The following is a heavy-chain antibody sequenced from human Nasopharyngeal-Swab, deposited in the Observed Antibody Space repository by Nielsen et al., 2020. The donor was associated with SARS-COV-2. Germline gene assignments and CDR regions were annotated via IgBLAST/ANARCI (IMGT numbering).Heavy chain of an antibody. J-gene: IGHJ5*02. CDR3: TSGWFDP. CDR1: GFPFGPYG. Sequence: GESLKISCVASGFPFGPYGMNWVRQAPGKGLEWLSYIGTSSSTSYYADSVKGRFTISRDTAKNSLYLQMNSLRAEDTAVYYCTSGWFDPWGQGTLVTVSS. CDR2: IGTSSSTS. V-gene: IGHV3-48*04.